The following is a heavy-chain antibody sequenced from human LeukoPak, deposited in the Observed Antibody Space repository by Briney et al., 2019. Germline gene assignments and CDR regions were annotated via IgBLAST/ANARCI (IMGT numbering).Heavy chain of an antibody. CDR1: GFTFSNFG. V-gene: IGHV3-23*01. CDR3: ARDPNGDYIGAFDF. J-gene: IGHJ3*01. D-gene: IGHD4-11*01. CDR2: IHGAGAVT. Sequence: GGSLRLFCAASGFTFSNFGMTWVRQAPGQGLEWVSSIHGAGAVTGYADSVKGRFTTSRDNSENTLYLHMDSLRADDTAVYYCARDPNGDYIGAFDFRGQGTMVTVSS.